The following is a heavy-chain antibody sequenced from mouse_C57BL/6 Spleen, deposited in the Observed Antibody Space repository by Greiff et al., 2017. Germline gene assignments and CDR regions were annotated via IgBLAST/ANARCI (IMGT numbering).Heavy chain of an antibody. Sequence: VQRQQPGAELVKPGASVKLSCKASGYTFTSYWMPWVKQRPGQGLEWIGMIHPNSGSTNYNEKFKSKATLTVDNSSSTAYMQLSSLTSEDSAVYYCARGGTHYFGCRGQGTTLTVAS. V-gene: IGHV1-64*01. CDR1: GYTFTSYW. CDR2: IHPNSGST. CDR3: ARGGTHYFGC. D-gene: IGHD3-3*01. J-gene: IGHJ2*01.